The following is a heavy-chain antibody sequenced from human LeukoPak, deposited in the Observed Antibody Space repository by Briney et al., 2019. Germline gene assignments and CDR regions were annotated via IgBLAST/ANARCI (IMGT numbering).Heavy chain of an antibody. J-gene: IGHJ4*02. CDR1: GFTFSSYA. Sequence: GGSLRLSCAASGFTFSSYAMHWVRQAPGKGLEWVAVISYDGSNKYYAGSVKGRFTVSRDNSKNTQYLQMNSLRAEDTAVYYCARDTYGGCYRGTHYFDYWGQGTLVTVSS. V-gene: IGHV3-30-3*01. CDR3: ARDTYGGCYRGTHYFDY. D-gene: IGHD1-26*01. CDR2: ISYDGSNK.